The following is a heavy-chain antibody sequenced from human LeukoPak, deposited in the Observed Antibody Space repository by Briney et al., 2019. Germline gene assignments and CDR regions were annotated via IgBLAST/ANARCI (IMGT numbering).Heavy chain of an antibody. D-gene: IGHD3-22*01. J-gene: IGHJ4*02. Sequence: LAGGSLRLSCAASGFTFSSYGMSWVRQAPGKGLEWVSAISGSGGSTYYADSVKGRFTISRDNSKNTLYLQMNSLSAEDTAVYYCAKASAMIVVVSKHFDYWGQGTLVTVSS. V-gene: IGHV3-23*01. CDR2: ISGSGGST. CDR3: AKASAMIVVVSKHFDY. CDR1: GFTFSSYG.